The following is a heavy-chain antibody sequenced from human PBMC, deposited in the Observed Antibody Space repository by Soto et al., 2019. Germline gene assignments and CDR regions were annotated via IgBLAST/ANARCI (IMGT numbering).Heavy chain of an antibody. D-gene: IGHD3-9*01. CDR3: AKDLGYFDWPLIDY. J-gene: IGHJ4*02. CDR2: ISGSGGST. CDR1: GFTFSSYA. Sequence: QAGGSLRLSCAASGFTFSSYAMSWVRQAPGKGLEWVSAISGSGGSTYYADSVKGRFTISRDNSKNTLYLQMNSLRAEDTAVYYCAKDLGYFDWPLIDYWGQGTLVTVSS. V-gene: IGHV3-23*01.